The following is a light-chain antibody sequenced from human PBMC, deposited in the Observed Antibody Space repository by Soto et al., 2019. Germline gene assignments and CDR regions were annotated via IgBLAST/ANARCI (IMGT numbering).Light chain of an antibody. V-gene: IGLV2-8*01. CDR2: EVY. Sequence: QSALTQPPSASGSPGQSVTISCTGTNSDIGAYNYVSWYQQHPGKAPKLMIYEVYKRPSGVPDRFSASKSGNTASLTVSGLQAEDEADYYCSSYAGNNNYVFGGGTKVTVL. CDR1: NSDIGAYNY. CDR3: SSYAGNNNYV. J-gene: IGLJ1*01.